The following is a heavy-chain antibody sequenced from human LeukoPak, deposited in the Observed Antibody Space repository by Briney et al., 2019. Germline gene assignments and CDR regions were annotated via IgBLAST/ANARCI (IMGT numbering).Heavy chain of an antibody. J-gene: IGHJ4*02. Sequence: SETLSLTCTVSGGSISSGSYYWSWIRQPAGKGLEWIGRIYTSGSTNYNPSLKSRVTISVDTSKNQFSLKLSSVTAADTAVYYCARDKGYDSRAFDYWGQGTLVTVSS. V-gene: IGHV4-61*02. CDR1: GGSISSGSYY. CDR2: IYTSGST. D-gene: IGHD3-22*01. CDR3: ARDKGYDSRAFDY.